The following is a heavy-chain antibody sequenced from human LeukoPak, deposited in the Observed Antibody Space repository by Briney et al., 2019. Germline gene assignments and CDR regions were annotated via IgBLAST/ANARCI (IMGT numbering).Heavy chain of an antibody. J-gene: IGHJ6*02. CDR1: GFTFSSYW. V-gene: IGHV3-74*01. CDR2: INSDGSST. Sequence: GGSLRLSCAASGFTFSSYWMHWVRQAPGKGLVWLSRINSDGSSTSYADSVKGRFTISRDNAKNTLYLQMNSLRAEDTAVYYCGRFSVVPAAMYYYYGMDVWGQGTTVTVSS. D-gene: IGHD2-2*01. CDR3: GRFSVVPAAMYYYYGMDV.